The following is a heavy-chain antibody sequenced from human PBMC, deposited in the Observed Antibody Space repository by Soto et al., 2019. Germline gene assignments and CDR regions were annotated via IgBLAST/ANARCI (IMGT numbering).Heavy chain of an antibody. J-gene: IGHJ4*02. Sequence: PSETLSLTCSVSGGSVSNKTYYWSWIRQPPGKRLEWIGYVYYSGTTNYNPSLKSRVTISVDLSKNQFSLRLSSVTTADTALYYCARTTAVPNTHRSRYFFVYWGQGTLVTVSS. CDR2: VYYSGTT. V-gene: IGHV4-61*01. CDR3: ARTTAVPNTHRSRYFFVY. D-gene: IGHD4-17*01. CDR1: GGSVSNKTYY.